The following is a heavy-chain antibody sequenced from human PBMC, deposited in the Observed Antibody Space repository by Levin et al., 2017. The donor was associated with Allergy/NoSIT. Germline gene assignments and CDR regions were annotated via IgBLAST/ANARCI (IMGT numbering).Heavy chain of an antibody. V-gene: IGHV3-7*01. CDR2: IKQDGSEK. Sequence: GESLKISCAASGFTFSSYWMSWVRQAPGKGLEWVANIKQDGSEKYYVDSVKGRFTISRDNAKNSLYLQMNSLRAEDTAVYYCARPISNVTTRDGFDYWGQGTLVTVSS. J-gene: IGHJ4*02. D-gene: IGHD4-17*01. CDR1: GFTFSSYW. CDR3: ARPISNVTTRDGFDY.